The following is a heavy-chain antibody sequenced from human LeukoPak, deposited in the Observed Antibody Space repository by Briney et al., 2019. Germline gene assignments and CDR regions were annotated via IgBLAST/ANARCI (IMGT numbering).Heavy chain of an antibody. V-gene: IGHV3-9*01. D-gene: IGHD1-20*01. CDR1: GFTFDDYA. Sequence: GGSLRLSCAASGFTFDDYAMHWVRPAPGKGLEWVSGISWNSGSIGYADSVKGRFTISRDNAKNSLHLQMNSLRAEDTALYYCAKDTGITGTMGAAFDIWGQGTMVTVSS. J-gene: IGHJ3*02. CDR2: ISWNSGSI. CDR3: AKDTGITGTMGAAFDI.